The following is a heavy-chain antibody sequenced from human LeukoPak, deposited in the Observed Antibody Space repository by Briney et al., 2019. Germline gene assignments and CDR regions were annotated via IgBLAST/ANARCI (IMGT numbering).Heavy chain of an antibody. V-gene: IGHV4-39*01. CDR3: ARGGKITMKGVRWFDP. D-gene: IGHD3-22*01. CDR2: IYYSGST. CDR1: GGSISSSSYY. J-gene: IGHJ5*02. Sequence: NSSETLSLTCTVSGGSISSSSYYWGWIRQPPGKGLEWIGSIYYSGSTYYNPSLKSRVTISVDTSKNQFSLKLSSVTAADTAVYYCARGGKITMKGVRWFDPWGQGTLVTVSS.